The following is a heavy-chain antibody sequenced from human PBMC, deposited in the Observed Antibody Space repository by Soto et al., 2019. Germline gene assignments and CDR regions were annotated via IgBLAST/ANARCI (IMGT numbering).Heavy chain of an antibody. CDR2: ISTSGATR. D-gene: IGHD6-19*01. Sequence: EVQLVESGGGLVQPGGSLRLSCVASGFTFSTDSMNWVRQAPGKGLEWVEHISTSGATRYYADSVKGRFTISRDNAKTSLYLQMDSRGYEDAAVYYCARFFGSGVDYWGQGTLVTVSS. CDR3: ARFFGSGVDY. CDR1: GFTFSTDS. J-gene: IGHJ4*02. V-gene: IGHV3-48*02.